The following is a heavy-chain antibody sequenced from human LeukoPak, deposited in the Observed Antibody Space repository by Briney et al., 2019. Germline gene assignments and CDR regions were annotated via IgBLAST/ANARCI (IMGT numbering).Heavy chain of an antibody. CDR2: INPNSGGT. D-gene: IGHD3-9*01. J-gene: IGHJ3*02. Sequence: SVKVSCKASGYTFTGYYMHWVRQSPGQGLEWMGWINPNSGGTNYAQKFQGRVAMTRDTSISTAYMELSRLRSDDTAVYYCARGSNDILTGSITQRGAFDIWGQGTMVTVSS. CDR3: ARGSNDILTGSITQRGAFDI. CDR1: GYTFTGYY. V-gene: IGHV1-2*02.